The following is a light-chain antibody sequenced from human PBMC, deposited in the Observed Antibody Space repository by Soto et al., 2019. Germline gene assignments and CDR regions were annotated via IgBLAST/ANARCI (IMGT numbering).Light chain of an antibody. CDR3: KQYNNWIN. CDR2: GAS. V-gene: IGKV3-15*01. Sequence: EMVITHSPSTLSASPVERATLSFMASQSVRTTLAWYQQKPGQAPRLLIYGASTRATGVPARFSGSGSGKEFTLTISSLQSEDFVVYYCKQYNNWINFGQGTRLEIK. CDR1: QSVRTT. J-gene: IGKJ5*01.